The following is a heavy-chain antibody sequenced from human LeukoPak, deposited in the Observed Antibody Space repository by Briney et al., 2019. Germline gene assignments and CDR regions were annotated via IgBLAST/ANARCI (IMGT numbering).Heavy chain of an antibody. Sequence: PGGSLRLSCAASGFTFSSYAMSWVRQAPGKGLEGVSAISGSGGSTFYADSVKGRFTISRDNSKNTLYLQMNSLRAEDTAVYYCAKARYCSSTNCYSSFDYWGQGTPVTVSS. CDR1: GFTFSSYA. CDR2: ISGSGGST. V-gene: IGHV3-23*01. CDR3: AKARYCSSTNCYSSFDY. D-gene: IGHD2-2*02. J-gene: IGHJ4*02.